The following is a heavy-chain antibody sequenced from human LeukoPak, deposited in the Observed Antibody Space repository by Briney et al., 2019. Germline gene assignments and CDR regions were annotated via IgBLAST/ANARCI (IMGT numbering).Heavy chain of an antibody. Sequence: SQTLSLTCTVSGGSLSSGDSYWSWIRQPPGKGLEWIGYIYYSGSTNYNPSPKSRVTISVDTSKNQFSLKLSSVTAADTAVYYCARDSQGSGKDYWGQGTLVTVSS. CDR3: ARDSQGSGKDY. D-gene: IGHD3-10*01. V-gene: IGHV4-61*08. J-gene: IGHJ4*02. CDR1: GGSLSSGDSY. CDR2: IYYSGST.